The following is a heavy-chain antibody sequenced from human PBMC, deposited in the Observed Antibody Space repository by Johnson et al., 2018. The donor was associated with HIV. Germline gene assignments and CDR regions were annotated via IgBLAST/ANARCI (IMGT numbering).Heavy chain of an antibody. D-gene: IGHD3-22*01. J-gene: IGHJ3*02. CDR2: ISYDGSNK. CDR1: GFTFISYA. CDR3: AKDQGITMIVVVAGAFDI. Sequence: VQLVESGGGVVQPGRSLRLSCAASGFTFISYAMHWVRQAPGKGLEWVAVISYDGSNKYYADSVKGRFTISRDNSKNTLYLQMNSLRAEDTAGYYCAKDQGITMIVVVAGAFDIWGQGTMVTVSS. V-gene: IGHV3-30-3*01.